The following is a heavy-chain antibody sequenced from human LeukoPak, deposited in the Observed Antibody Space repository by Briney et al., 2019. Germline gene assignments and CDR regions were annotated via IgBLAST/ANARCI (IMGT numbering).Heavy chain of an antibody. CDR1: GYTFTSYG. D-gene: IGHD5-12*01. J-gene: IGHJ4*02. V-gene: IGHV1-18*01. CDR2: ISAYNGNT. Sequence: ASVKVSCKASGYTFTSYGISWVRQAPGQGLEWKGWISAYNGNTNYAQKLQGRVTMTTDTSTSTAYMELRSLRSDDTAVYYCARDRRDIVATMRFYYWGQGTLVTVSS. CDR3: ARDRRDIVATMRFYY.